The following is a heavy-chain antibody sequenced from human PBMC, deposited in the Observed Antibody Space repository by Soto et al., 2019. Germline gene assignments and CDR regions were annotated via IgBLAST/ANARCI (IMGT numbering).Heavy chain of an antibody. CDR2: ISWNSGSI. CDR1: GFTFDDYA. J-gene: IGHJ4*02. V-gene: IGHV3-9*01. CDR3: AKDSAAVAGTPTIDY. Sequence: GGSLRLSCAASGFTFDDYAMHWVRQAPGKGLEWVSGISWNSGSIGYADSVKGRFTISRDNAKNSLYLQMNSLRAEDTALYYCAKDSAAVAGTPTIDYWGQGTLVTVSS. D-gene: IGHD6-19*01.